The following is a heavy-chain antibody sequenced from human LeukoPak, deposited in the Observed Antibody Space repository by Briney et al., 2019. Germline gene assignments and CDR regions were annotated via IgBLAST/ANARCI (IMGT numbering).Heavy chain of an antibody. Sequence: PSQTLSLTCTVSGDSISSRDYYWSWIRQPPGKGLEWIGYIYYSGSTSYNPSLKSRVTISVDTFKNQFSLRLSSVTAADTAVYSCVRGFDGHNAFDIWGQGTMVTVSP. J-gene: IGHJ3*02. V-gene: IGHV4-30-4*08. CDR3: VRGFDGHNAFDI. D-gene: IGHD3-9*01. CDR2: IYYSGST. CDR1: GDSISSRDYY.